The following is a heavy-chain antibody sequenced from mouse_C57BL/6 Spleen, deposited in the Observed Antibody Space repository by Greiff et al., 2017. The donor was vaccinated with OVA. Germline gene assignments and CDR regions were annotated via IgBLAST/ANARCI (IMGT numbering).Heavy chain of an antibody. CDR3: ARDYYSNYDWYFDV. J-gene: IGHJ1*03. CDR1: GFTFSDYY. CDR2: INYDGSST. V-gene: IGHV5-16*01. Sequence: EVQVVESEGGLVQPGSSMKLSCTASGFTFSDYYMAWVRQVPEKGLEWVANINYDGSSTYYLDSLKSRFIISRDNAKNILYLQMSSLKSEDTATYYCARDYYSNYDWYFDVWGTGTTVTVAS. D-gene: IGHD2-5*01.